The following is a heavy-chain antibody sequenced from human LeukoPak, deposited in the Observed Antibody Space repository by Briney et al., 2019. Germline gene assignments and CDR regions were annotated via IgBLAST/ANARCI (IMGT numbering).Heavy chain of an antibody. Sequence: GGSLRLSCAASGFTFSSFGMHWVRQAPGKGLDWVAFIRYDGSDENYADSVKGRFSISRDNSKNTMYLQMNSLRVDDTAVYYCAREHSSGWYEGLTGWGQGTLLTVSS. CDR1: GFTFSSFG. CDR3: AREHSSGWYEGLTG. J-gene: IGHJ4*02. V-gene: IGHV3-30*02. CDR2: IRYDGSDE. D-gene: IGHD6-19*01.